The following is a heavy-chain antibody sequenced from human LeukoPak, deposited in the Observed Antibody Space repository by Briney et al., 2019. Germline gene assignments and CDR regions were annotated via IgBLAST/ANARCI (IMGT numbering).Heavy chain of an antibody. CDR1: GGSISSHY. CDR2: IYYSGST. V-gene: IGHV4-59*11. Sequence: SETLSLTCTVSGGSISSHYWRWIRQPPGKGLEWIGYIYYSGSTNYNPSLKSRVTISVDTSKNQFSLKLSSVTAADTAVYYCARDYGYPSYWYFDLWGRGTLVTVSS. J-gene: IGHJ2*01. CDR3: ARDYGYPSYWYFDL. D-gene: IGHD5-24*01.